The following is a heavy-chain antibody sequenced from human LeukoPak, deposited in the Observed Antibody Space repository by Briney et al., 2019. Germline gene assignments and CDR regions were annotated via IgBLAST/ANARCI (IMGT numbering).Heavy chain of an antibody. J-gene: IGHJ4*02. D-gene: IGHD4-17*01. CDR1: GFTFSSYA. Sequence: GGSLRLSCAASGFTFSSYAMSWVRQAPGKGLEWVSSISNSGGSTYYADSVKGRFTISRDNSKNTLYLQMNSLRADDTAVYYCAKDSTGDSSIDYWGQGTLVTVSS. CDR3: AKDSTGDSSIDY. CDR2: ISNSGGST. V-gene: IGHV3-23*01.